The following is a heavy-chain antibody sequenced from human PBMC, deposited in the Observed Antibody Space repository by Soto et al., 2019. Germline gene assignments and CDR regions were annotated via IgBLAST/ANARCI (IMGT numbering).Heavy chain of an antibody. CDR1: GYTFTSYG. V-gene: IGHV1-18*01. J-gene: IGHJ3*02. CDR3: ARVRGIAVAPDAFDI. CDR2: ISAYNGNT. D-gene: IGHD6-19*01. Sequence: SVKVSCKASGYTFTSYGISWVRQAPGQGLEWMGWISAYNGNTNYAQKLQGRVTMTTDTSTSTAYMELRSLRSDDTAVYYCARVRGIAVAPDAFDIWGQGTMVTVSS.